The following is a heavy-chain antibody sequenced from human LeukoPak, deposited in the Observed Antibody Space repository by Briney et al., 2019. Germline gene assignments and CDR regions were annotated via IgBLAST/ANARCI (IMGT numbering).Heavy chain of an antibody. Sequence: PGGSLRLSCAASGFTFSSYGMHWVRQAPGKGLEWVAVISYDGSNKYYADSVKGRFTISRDNSKNTLYLQMSSLRAEDTAVYYCAKDVWVTTGIDYWGQGTLVTVSS. D-gene: IGHD4-17*01. CDR1: GFTFSSYG. CDR3: AKDVWVTTGIDY. CDR2: ISYDGSNK. J-gene: IGHJ4*02. V-gene: IGHV3-30*18.